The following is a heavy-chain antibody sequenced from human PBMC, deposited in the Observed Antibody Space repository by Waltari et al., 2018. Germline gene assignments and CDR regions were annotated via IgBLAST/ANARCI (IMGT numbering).Heavy chain of an antibody. CDR2: VRGDGKT. J-gene: IGHJ4*02. CDR3: ARDRGRGLYLDT. V-gene: IGHV4-4*02. D-gene: IGHD1-1*01. CDR1: GDSMSTSDY. Sequence: QLQLQESGPGLVKPSGTLSLICAVSGDSMSTSDYWSWVRQPPVKGLEWIGQVRGDGKTNYNPSFASRVTMSLDTSTDHFALKLTSATAADTALYYCARDRGRGLYLDTWGQGTLVTVSP.